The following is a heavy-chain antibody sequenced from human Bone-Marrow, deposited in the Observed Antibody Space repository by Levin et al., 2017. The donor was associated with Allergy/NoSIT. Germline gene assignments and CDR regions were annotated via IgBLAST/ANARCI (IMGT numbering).Heavy chain of an antibody. CDR1: GFNVDDYA. V-gene: IGHV3-9*01. CDR3: AKDISGDGSNFDH. J-gene: IGHJ4*02. CDR2: ITWNRGKK. D-gene: IGHD5-24*01. Sequence: GGSLRLSCAVSGFNVDDYAMHWVRQAPGKGLEWVSGITWNRGKKDYADSVKGRFAISRDNAKNSLYLQMNSLRTEDTALYYCAKDISGDGSNFDHWGQGTLVTVSS.